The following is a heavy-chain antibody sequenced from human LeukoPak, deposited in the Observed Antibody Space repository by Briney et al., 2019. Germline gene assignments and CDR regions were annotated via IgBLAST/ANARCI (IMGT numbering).Heavy chain of an antibody. D-gene: IGHD2-15*01. V-gene: IGHV1-2*02. CDR3: ARDGGSCYSCVWFDP. J-gene: IGHJ5*02. CDR1: GYTFTGYY. CDR2: INPNSGGT. Sequence: ASVKVSCKASGYTFTGYYMHWVRQAPGQGLEWMGWINPNSGGTNYAQKFQGRVTMTRDTSISTAYMEPSRLRSDDTAVYYCARDGGSCYSCVWFDPWGQGTLVTVSS.